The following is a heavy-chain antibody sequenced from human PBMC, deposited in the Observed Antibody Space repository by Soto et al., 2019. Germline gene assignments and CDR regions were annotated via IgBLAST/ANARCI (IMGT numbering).Heavy chain of an antibody. D-gene: IGHD3-3*01. Sequence: EVQLVESGGGLVQPGESLRLSCVASGFTFSRYWMDWVRKVPGKGLEWLANIKQDGSEINYLDSVKGRFTISRDNAKNSLYLQMNSLRAEDTAVYYCARTDFWSGYPFDYWGQGALVVVSS. J-gene: IGHJ4*02. CDR1: GFTFSRYW. V-gene: IGHV3-7*01. CDR2: IKQDGSEI. CDR3: ARTDFWSGYPFDY.